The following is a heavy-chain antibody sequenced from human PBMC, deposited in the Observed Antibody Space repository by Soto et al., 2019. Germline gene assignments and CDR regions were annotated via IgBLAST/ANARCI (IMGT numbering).Heavy chain of an antibody. CDR3: AREIIPLTTDWYFDL. Sequence: QVQLQESGPGLVKPSQTLSLTCTVSGGSISGGVYYWSWIRQPPGKGLEWIGYIFDSGSTYYNPSLKSRVTISVDTSKNQFLLRLSSVTAADTAVYYCAREIIPLTTDWYFDLWGRGTLVTVSS. D-gene: IGHD4-17*01. V-gene: IGHV4-30-4*01. CDR2: IFDSGST. CDR1: GGSISGGVYY. J-gene: IGHJ2*01.